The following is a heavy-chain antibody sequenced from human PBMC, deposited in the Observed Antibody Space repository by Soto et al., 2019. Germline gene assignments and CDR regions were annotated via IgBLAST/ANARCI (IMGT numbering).Heavy chain of an antibody. D-gene: IGHD4-17*01. J-gene: IGHJ3*02. CDR3: ARIDNGGMPSRGSFDI. CDR1: GFTFSIYT. V-gene: IGHV3-23*01. Sequence: EVQLLESGGGSVQPGGSLRLSCAASGFTFSIYTHSWVRQAPGKGLEWVSSINSNSGGTAYADSVRGRCTISRDNSKNTLYLQMNSLRTEDTAVYYCARIDNGGMPSRGSFDIWGQGTMVTVSS. CDR2: INSNSGGT.